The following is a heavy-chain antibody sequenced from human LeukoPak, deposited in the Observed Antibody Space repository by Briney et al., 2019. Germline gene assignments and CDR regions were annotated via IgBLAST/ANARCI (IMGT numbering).Heavy chain of an antibody. CDR3: ARDRTMTGDRGIDY. Sequence: GGSLRLSCAASGFTFSSYEVNWVRQAPGKGLEWVSAISNSGYTYYADTLKGRVTISRDNAKSSLYLQMNSLRAEDTAVYYCARDRTMTGDRGIDYWGQGTPATVSS. CDR1: GFTFSSYE. CDR2: ISNSGYT. D-gene: IGHD3-22*01. J-gene: IGHJ4*02. V-gene: IGHV3-21*01.